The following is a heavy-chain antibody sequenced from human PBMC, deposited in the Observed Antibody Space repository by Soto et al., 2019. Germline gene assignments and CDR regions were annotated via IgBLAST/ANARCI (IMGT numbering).Heavy chain of an antibody. CDR1: GGSISSGGYY. V-gene: IGHV4-31*03. J-gene: IGHJ3*02. CDR2: IHYSGST. Sequence: QVQLQESGPGLVKPSQTLSLTCTVSGGSISSGGYYWSWIRQHPGKGLEWIGYIHYSGSTYYNPSLKSRVTISVDTSKNQFSLKLSSVTAADTAVYYCARDLVTMVRGGRENDAFDIWGQGTMVTVSS. CDR3: ARDLVTMVRGGRENDAFDI. D-gene: IGHD3-10*01.